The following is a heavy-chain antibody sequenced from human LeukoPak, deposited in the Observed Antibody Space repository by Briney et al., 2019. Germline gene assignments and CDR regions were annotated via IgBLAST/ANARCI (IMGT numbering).Heavy chain of an antibody. J-gene: IGHJ5*02. CDR2: THNSGST. D-gene: IGHD3-3*01. V-gene: IGHV4-30-4*01. Sequence: PSQTLSLTCTVSAGSITSHDYYWSWIRQAPGKGLEWIGYTHNSGSTFYNPSLKSRFTISVDTSKNQFSLKVRSVTAADTAVYYCAREGHDFWSGSRGWFDPRGQGTLVTVSS. CDR1: AGSITSHDYY. CDR3: AREGHDFWSGSRGWFDP.